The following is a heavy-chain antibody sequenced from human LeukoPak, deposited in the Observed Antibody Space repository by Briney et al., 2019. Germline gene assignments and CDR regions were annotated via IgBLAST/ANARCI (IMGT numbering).Heavy chain of an antibody. J-gene: IGHJ4*02. V-gene: IGHV3-23*01. D-gene: IGHD3-16*02. CDR3: AKEADTYYDYVWGSYRPYYFDY. Sequence: PGGSLRLSCAASGFTFSSYGMSWVRQAPGKGLEWVSAISGSGGSTYYADSVKGRFTISRDNSKNTLYLQMNSLRAEDTAVYYCAKEADTYYDYVWGSYRPYYFDYWGQGTLVTVSS. CDR1: GFTFSSYG. CDR2: ISGSGGST.